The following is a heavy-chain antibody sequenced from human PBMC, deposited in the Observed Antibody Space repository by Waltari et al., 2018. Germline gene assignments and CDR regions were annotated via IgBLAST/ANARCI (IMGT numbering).Heavy chain of an antibody. CDR3: TRATYYYGSGSYDYAFDI. D-gene: IGHD3-10*01. Sequence: QLHLLQSGAEVNKPGSSVKVSCKASRGTLSSHATSGVRHAPGQGLEWKGGIIPILSTANYAQKFQGRVTITADESTSTAYMELSSLKSEDTAVYYCTRATYYYGSGSYDYAFDIWGQGTMVTVSS. CDR1: RGTLSSHA. CDR2: IIPILSTA. V-gene: IGHV1-69*12. J-gene: IGHJ3*02.